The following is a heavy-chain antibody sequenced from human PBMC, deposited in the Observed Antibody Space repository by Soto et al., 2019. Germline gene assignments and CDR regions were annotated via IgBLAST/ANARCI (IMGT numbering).Heavy chain of an antibody. CDR3: ARDRGIPYDSSGWGAFDI. Sequence: QVQLVQSGAEVKKPGSSVKVSCKASGGTFSSYTISWVRQAPGQGLEWMGRIIPILGIANYAQKFQGRVTITADTSTSTAYMELGSLRAENTAVYYCARDRGIPYDSSGWGAFDIWGQGTMVTVSS. D-gene: IGHD3-22*01. J-gene: IGHJ3*02. V-gene: IGHV1-69*08. CDR2: IIPILGIA. CDR1: GGTFSSYT.